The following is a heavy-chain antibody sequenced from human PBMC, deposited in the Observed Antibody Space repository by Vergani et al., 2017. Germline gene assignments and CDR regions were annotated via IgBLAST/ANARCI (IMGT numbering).Heavy chain of an antibody. CDR3: AGGWRPAARRGFEH. D-gene: IGHD2-2*01. CDR2: IYYSGST. V-gene: IGHV4-39*07. Sequence: QLQLQESGPGLVKPSETLSLTCTVSGGSISSSSYYWGWIRQPPGKGLEWIGSIYYSGSTYYNPSLKSRVPITVDTSKNQFSLKLSSVTGADTAVYYCAGGWRPAARRGFEHWGQGTLVTVSS. CDR1: GGSISSSSYY. J-gene: IGHJ1*01.